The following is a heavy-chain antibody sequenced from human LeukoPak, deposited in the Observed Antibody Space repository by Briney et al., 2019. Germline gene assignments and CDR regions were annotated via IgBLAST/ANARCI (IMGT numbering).Heavy chain of an antibody. CDR1: GGSLSSSSYY. V-gene: IGHV4-39*01. CDR2: IYYSGST. J-gene: IGHJ4*02. D-gene: IGHD1-26*01. Sequence: SETLSLTCTVSGGSLSSSSYYWGWLRQPPGKGLEWIGSIYYSGSTYYNPSLKSRVTISVDTSKNQFSLKLSSVTAADTAVYYCASFSGSYSDYLGQGTLVTVSS. CDR3: ASFSGSYSDY.